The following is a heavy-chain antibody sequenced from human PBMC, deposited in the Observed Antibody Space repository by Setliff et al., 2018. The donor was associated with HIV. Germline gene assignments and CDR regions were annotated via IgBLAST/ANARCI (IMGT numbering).Heavy chain of an antibody. CDR3: ARGALLAVFDFDH. J-gene: IGHJ4*01. V-gene: IGHV1-3*01. CDR2: INVGNGDI. D-gene: IGHD3-10*01. CDR1: GYTFTTYS. Sequence: EASVKVSCKASGYTFTTYSLHWARQAPGQSLEWMGWINVGNGDIKYSQDLQGRITITRDTSANTAYMELSRLRSDDTAVYFCARGALLAVFDFDHWGHGTLVTVSS.